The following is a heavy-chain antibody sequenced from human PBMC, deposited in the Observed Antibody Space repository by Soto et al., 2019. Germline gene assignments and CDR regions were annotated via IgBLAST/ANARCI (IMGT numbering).Heavy chain of an antibody. CDR3: AKVYGSGAYYGMDV. CDR2: IIPIFGTA. CDR1: GGTFSSYA. V-gene: IGHV1-69*12. J-gene: IGHJ6*02. Sequence: QVQLVQSGAEVKKPGSSVKVSCKASGGTFSSYAISWVRQAPGQGLEWMGGIIPIFGTANYAKKVQGRVTITAEESTINAYMELSSLRSEDMAVYYCAKVYGSGAYYGMDVLGQGTTVTVSS. D-gene: IGHD3-10*01.